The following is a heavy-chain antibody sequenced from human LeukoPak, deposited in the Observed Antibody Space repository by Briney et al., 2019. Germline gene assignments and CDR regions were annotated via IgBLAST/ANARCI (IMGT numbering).Heavy chain of an antibody. CDR3: AGAPSSSWYFRLFDY. D-gene: IGHD6-13*01. Sequence: PSETLSLTCTVSGGSISSSSYYWGWIRQPPGKGLEWIGSIYYSGSTYYNPSLKSRVTISVDTSKNQLSLKLSSVTAADTAVYYCAGAPSSSWYFRLFDYWGQGTLVTVSS. CDR1: GGSISSSSYY. J-gene: IGHJ4*02. V-gene: IGHV4-39*01. CDR2: IYYSGST.